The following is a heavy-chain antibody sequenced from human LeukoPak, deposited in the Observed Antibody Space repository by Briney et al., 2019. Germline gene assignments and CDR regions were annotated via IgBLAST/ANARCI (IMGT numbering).Heavy chain of an antibody. J-gene: IGHJ5*02. CDR3: ATNILVRDIINWFDP. V-gene: IGHV1-2*02. CDR1: GYTFTGYY. Sequence: ASVKVSCTASGYTFTGYYMHWVRQAPGQGLEWMGWIKPNSGDTRSAHQGRVTMTRDTSIRTAYMELSSLRYDDTAVYYCATNILVRDIINWFDPWGQGTLVTVSS. CDR2: IKPNSGDT. D-gene: IGHD3-10*01.